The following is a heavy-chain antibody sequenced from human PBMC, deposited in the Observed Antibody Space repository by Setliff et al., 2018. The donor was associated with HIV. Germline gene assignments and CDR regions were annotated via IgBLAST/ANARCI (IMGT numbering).Heavy chain of an antibody. D-gene: IGHD3-22*01. CDR3: ARAPKYYYDSSGYYLYYFDY. Sequence: GASVKVSCKASGYTFTGYYMHWVRQAPGQGLEWMGWINPNSGGTNYAQKFQGWVTMTRDTSISTAYMELSRLRSDDTAVYYCARAPKYYYDSSGYYLYYFDYWGQGTQVTVSS. V-gene: IGHV1-2*04. CDR2: INPNSGGT. CDR1: GYTFTGYY. J-gene: IGHJ4*02.